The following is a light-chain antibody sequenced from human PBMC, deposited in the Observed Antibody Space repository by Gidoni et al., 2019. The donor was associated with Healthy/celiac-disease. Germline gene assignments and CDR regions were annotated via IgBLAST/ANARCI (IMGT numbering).Light chain of an antibody. V-gene: IGKV3-20*01. CDR2: GAS. Sequence: EIVFTQSPGTLSLSPGERATLSCRASQSVSSSYLAWYQQKPGQAPRLLIYGASSRATGIPDRCSGSGSGTDFTLTISRLEPEDFAVYYCQQYGSSHTFGQGTKLEIK. J-gene: IGKJ2*01. CDR1: QSVSSSY. CDR3: QQYGSSHT.